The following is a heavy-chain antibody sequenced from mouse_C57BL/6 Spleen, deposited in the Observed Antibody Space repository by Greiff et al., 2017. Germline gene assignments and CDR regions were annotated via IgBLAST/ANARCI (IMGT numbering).Heavy chain of an antibody. CDR2: IDPSDSYT. CDR1: GYTFTSYW. Sequence: QVQLQQPGAELVMPGASVKLSCKASGYTFTSYWMHWVKQRPGQGLEWIGEIDPSDSYTNYNQKFKGKSTLTVDKSSSTAYMQLSSLTSEDSAVYYCARAYYSNFQTGTDYWGQGTSVTVSS. CDR3: ARAYYSNFQTGTDY. V-gene: IGHV1-69*01. D-gene: IGHD2-5*01. J-gene: IGHJ4*01.